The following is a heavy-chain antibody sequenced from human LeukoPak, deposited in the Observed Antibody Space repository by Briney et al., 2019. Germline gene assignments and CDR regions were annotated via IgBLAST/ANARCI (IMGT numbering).Heavy chain of an antibody. J-gene: IGHJ6*02. CDR2: IYYSGST. CDR1: GGSISSGSYY. V-gene: IGHV4-31*03. CDR3: ARDLLAGSGYYYYYYGMDV. Sequence: PSQTLSLTCTVSGGSISSGSYYWSWIRQHPGKGLEWIGYIYYSGSTYYNPSLKSRVTISVDTSKNQFSLKLSSVTAADTAVYYCARDLLAGSGYYYYYYGMDVWGQGTTVTVSS. D-gene: IGHD3-22*01.